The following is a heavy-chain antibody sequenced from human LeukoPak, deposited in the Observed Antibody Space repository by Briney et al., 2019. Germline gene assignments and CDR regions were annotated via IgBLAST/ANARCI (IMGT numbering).Heavy chain of an antibody. V-gene: IGHV4-34*01. D-gene: IGHD1-26*01. J-gene: IGHJ6*04. CDR3: ARGRIVRYYYYGMDV. Sequence: SETLSLTCAVYGGSFSGYYWSWIRQPPGKGLEWIGEINHSGSTNYNPSLKSRVTISVDTSKNQCSLKLSSVTAADTAVYYCARGRIVRYYYYGMDVWGKGTTVTVSS. CDR1: GGSFSGYY. CDR2: INHSGST.